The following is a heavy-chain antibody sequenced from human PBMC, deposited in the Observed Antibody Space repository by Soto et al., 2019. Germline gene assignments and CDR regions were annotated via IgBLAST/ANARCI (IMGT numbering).Heavy chain of an antibody. CDR3: AKALGELSPESYDY. D-gene: IGHD3-16*02. Sequence: QVQLVESGGGVVQPGRPLRLSCAASGFTFSNYAMHWVRQAPGKGLEWVAVISYDGSDKYYADSVKGRFTISRDNSKSTLNMQMNSLRADDTAVYYCAKALGELSPESYDYWGQGTLITVSS. V-gene: IGHV3-30*18. J-gene: IGHJ4*02. CDR1: GFTFSNYA. CDR2: ISYDGSDK.